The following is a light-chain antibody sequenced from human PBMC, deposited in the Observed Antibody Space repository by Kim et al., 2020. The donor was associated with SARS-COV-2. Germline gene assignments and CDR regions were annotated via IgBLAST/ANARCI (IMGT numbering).Light chain of an antibody. CDR2: LYSDGRH. J-gene: IGLJ2*01. V-gene: IGLV4-69*01. CDR1: TGQSNYA. Sequence: QLVLTQSPSASASLGASVKLTCILSTGQSNYAIAWLQQQPGKGPRYLMRLYSDGRHTKGDGIPDRFSGSTSGSEYPLTISSLQSEDEADYYCQTWGSGIGVFGGGTQLTVL. CDR3: QTWGSGIGV.